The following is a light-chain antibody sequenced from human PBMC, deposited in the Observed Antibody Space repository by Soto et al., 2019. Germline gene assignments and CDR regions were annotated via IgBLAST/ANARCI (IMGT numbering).Light chain of an antibody. CDR3: QQRSNWPPIT. J-gene: IGKJ5*01. V-gene: IGKV3-11*01. CDR1: QSVSSY. CDR2: DAS. Sequence: EIVLTQSPVTLSLSPGERATLSCRASQSVSSYLAWYQQKPGQAPRLLIYDASNRATGIPARFSGSGSGTDSTLTIDNLEPEDFAVYYCQQRSNWPPITFGQGTRLEIK.